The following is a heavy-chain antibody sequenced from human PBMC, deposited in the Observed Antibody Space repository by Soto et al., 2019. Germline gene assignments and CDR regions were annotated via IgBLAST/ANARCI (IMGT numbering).Heavy chain of an antibody. Sequence: QVQLVQSGAEVKKPGASVKVSCKASGYTFTSYGISWVRQAPGQGLERMGWISAYNGNTNYAQKLQGRVTMTTDTSTSTAYMELRSLRSDDTAVYYCARGDDSSGYYYYAAFDIWGQGTMVTVSS. V-gene: IGHV1-18*01. CDR2: ISAYNGNT. CDR1: GYTFTSYG. D-gene: IGHD3-22*01. J-gene: IGHJ3*02. CDR3: ARGDDSSGYYYYAAFDI.